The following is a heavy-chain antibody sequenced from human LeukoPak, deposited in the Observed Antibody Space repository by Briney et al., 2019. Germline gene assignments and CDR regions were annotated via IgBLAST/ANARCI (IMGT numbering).Heavy chain of an antibody. J-gene: IGHJ4*02. Sequence: GTSVTVSCKASAYIFTGYYMHWVRQAPGQGLEWMGWINPDSGGTSYAQKFQGRVTMTRDTSVSAAYLDLSGLRSDDTAVYYCARVGTTTGGAYDYWGQGTLVTVSS. CDR2: INPDSGGT. CDR3: ARVGTTTGGAYDY. V-gene: IGHV1-2*02. CDR1: AYIFTGYY. D-gene: IGHD2-2*01.